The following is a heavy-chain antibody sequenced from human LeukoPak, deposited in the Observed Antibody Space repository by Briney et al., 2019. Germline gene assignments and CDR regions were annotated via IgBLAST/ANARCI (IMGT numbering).Heavy chain of an antibody. V-gene: IGHV1-2*02. CDR1: GYTFTGYY. CDR3: ARGLFGFWSGYSFFNWFDP. CDR2: INPNSGVA. J-gene: IGHJ5*02. Sequence: GASVKVSCKASGYTFTGYYLHWVRQAPGQGPEWLGWINPNSGVANYAQKFQGRVTMTRDTSISTAYMELSRLRSDDTAAYYCARGLFGFWSGYSFFNWFDPWGQGTLVTVSS. D-gene: IGHD3-3*01.